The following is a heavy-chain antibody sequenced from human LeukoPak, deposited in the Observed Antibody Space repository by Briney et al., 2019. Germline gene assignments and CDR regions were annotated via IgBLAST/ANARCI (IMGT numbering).Heavy chain of an antibody. CDR3: ARDRASAGGFDY. D-gene: IGHD2-15*01. Sequence: PSETLSLTCAVYGGSFSGYYWSWIRQPPGKGLEWIGEINHSGSTNYNPSLQSRVTISVAMSKNQFSLKLSSVTAADTALYYCARDRASAGGFDYWGQGTLVTVSS. CDR2: INHSGST. J-gene: IGHJ4*02. V-gene: IGHV4-34*01. CDR1: GGSFSGYY.